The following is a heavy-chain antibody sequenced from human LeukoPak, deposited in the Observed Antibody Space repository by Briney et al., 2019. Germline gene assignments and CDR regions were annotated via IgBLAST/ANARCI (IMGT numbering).Heavy chain of an antibody. D-gene: IGHD5-18*01. CDR1: GFTFSSYE. CDR3: ARGSVDTAMAGDY. V-gene: IGHV3-48*03. J-gene: IGHJ4*02. Sequence: GGSLRLSCAASGFTFSSYEMNWVRQAPGKGLEWVSYISSSGSTIYYADSVNGRFTISRDNAKNSLYLQMNSLRAEDTAVYYCARGSVDTAMAGDYWGQGTLVTVSS. CDR2: ISSSGSTI.